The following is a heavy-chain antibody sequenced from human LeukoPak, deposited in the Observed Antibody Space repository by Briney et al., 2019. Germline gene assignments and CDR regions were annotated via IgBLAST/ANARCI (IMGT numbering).Heavy chain of an antibody. V-gene: IGHV3-23*01. CDR2: ISGSGGST. CDR3: AKVKARSGYDSSGYYSGSADYYFDY. Sequence: GGSLRLSCAASGFTFSSYAMSWVRQPPGKGLEWVSAISGSGGSTYYADSVKGRFTISRDNSKNTLYLQMNSLRAEDTAVYYCAKVKARSGYDSSGYYSGSADYYFDYWGQGTLVTVSS. D-gene: IGHD3-22*01. CDR1: GFTFSSYA. J-gene: IGHJ4*02.